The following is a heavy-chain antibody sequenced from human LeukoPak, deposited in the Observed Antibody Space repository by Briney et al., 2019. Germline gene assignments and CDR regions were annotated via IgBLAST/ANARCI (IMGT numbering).Heavy chain of an antibody. J-gene: IGHJ6*03. CDR1: GFTFSSYE. CDR2: ISSSSSYT. Sequence: GGSLRLSCAASGFTFSSYEMNWVRQAPGKGLEWVSSISSSSSYTFYADSVKGRFTISSDNAKNSLYLQMNSLRAEDTAVYYCARDPYSGSYGDSYYYYMDVWGKGTTVTISS. CDR3: ARDPYSGSYGDSYYYYMDV. D-gene: IGHD1-26*01. V-gene: IGHV3-21*01.